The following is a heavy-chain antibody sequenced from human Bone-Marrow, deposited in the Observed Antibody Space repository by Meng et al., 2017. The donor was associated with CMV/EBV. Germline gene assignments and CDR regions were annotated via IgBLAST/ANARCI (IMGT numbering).Heavy chain of an antibody. CDR3: GRGGVGAAFDY. CDR2: VFYSGSP. D-gene: IGHD1-26*01. J-gene: IGHJ4*02. V-gene: IGHV4-39*07. Sequence: VSGGSLSSTGYYWGWIRHPPGKGLEWIGSVFYSGSPYYNPSLKSRVTISIDTSKSQFSLKLSSVTAADTAVYYCGRGGVGAAFDYWGQGTLVTVSS. CDR1: GGSLSSTGYY.